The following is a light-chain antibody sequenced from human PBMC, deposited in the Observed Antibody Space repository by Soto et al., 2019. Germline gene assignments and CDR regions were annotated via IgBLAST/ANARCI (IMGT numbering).Light chain of an antibody. CDR3: QQYNSYS. V-gene: IGKV1-5*01. CDR2: HTS. CDR1: QSISNW. J-gene: IGKJ1*01. Sequence: DIQMTQSPSTLPASVGDRVTITCRASQSISNWLAWYRQKPGTAPKLLIYHTSTLESGAPSRFSGSGSGTEFTLTISSLQPDDFATYYCQQYNSYSFGQGTKVDIK.